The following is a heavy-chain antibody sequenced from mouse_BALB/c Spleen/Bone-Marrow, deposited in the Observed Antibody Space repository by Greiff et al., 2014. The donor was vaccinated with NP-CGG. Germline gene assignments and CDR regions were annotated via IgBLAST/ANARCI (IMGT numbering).Heavy chain of an antibody. CDR3: ARDENVGIYWYFDV. Sequence: DVKLVESGGGLVQPGGSLRPSCAASGFTFTDYYMSWVRQPPGKALEWLGFIRNKANGYTTYYSASVKGRFTISRDNSQSILYLQMNTLRAEDSATYYCARDENVGIYWYFDVWGAGTTVTVSS. CDR1: GFTFTDYY. J-gene: IGHJ1*01. CDR2: IRNKANGYTT. V-gene: IGHV7-3*02.